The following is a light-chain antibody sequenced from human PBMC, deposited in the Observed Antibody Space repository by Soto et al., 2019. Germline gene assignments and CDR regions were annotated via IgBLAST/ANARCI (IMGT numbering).Light chain of an antibody. CDR3: CSYTSLSTVV. CDR2: AVS. CDR1: SSDVGGYNH. J-gene: IGLJ2*01. Sequence: QTVVTQPASVSGSPGQSITISCTGTSSDVGGYNHVSWYQHSPGKAPKLILFAVSDRPSGVSHRFSGSKSGNTASLTISGLQADDEADYYCCSYTSLSTVVFGGGTKVTVL. V-gene: IGLV2-14*01.